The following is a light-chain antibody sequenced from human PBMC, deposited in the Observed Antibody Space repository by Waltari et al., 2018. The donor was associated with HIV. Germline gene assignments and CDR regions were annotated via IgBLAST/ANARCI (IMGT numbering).Light chain of an antibody. Sequence: DVQMTQSPYSLSASVGDRVNITCRASRDIGTYLHWYQQKPGHAPKLLVYAASRLQSGVPERFTGSGDGTDFTLTITSLQSEDSATYYCQQSYSTLRTFGQGTKL. CDR2: AAS. CDR3: QQSYSTLRT. V-gene: IGKV1-39*01. CDR1: RDIGTY. J-gene: IGKJ1*01.